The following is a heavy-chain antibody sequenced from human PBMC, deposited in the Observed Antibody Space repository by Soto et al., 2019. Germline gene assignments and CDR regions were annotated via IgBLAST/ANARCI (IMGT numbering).Heavy chain of an antibody. CDR2: IKSKTDGGTT. Sequence: EVQLVESGGGLVKPGGSLRLSCVASGFTFSNAWMSWVRQAPGKGLEWVGRIKSKTDGGTTDYAAPVKGRFTISRDDSKNTLYLQMNSLKTEDTAVYYCTTGSPPGYCSGGSCYQYYMDVWGKGTTVTVSS. J-gene: IGHJ6*03. CDR3: TTGSPPGYCSGGSCYQYYMDV. D-gene: IGHD2-15*01. V-gene: IGHV3-15*01. CDR1: GFTFSNAW.